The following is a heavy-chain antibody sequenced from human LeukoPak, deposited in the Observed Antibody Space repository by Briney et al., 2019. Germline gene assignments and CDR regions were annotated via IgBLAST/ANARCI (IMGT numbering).Heavy chain of an antibody. CDR3: AKAIAALVWYFDL. J-gene: IGHJ2*01. Sequence: GGSLRLSCAGSGFTFSNYWVHWVRQAPGKGLEWVSTISGGCGSTFYADSEKGRFTISRDNSKNTLYLQMNPLRAEDTAVYYCAKAIAALVWYFDLWGGGTLVTVSS. CDR2: ISGGCGST. V-gene: IGHV3-23*01. D-gene: IGHD6-13*01. CDR1: GFTFSNYW.